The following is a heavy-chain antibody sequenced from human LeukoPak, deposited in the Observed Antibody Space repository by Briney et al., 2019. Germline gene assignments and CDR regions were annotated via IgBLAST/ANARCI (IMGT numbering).Heavy chain of an antibody. D-gene: IGHD3-9*01. V-gene: IGHV4-34*01. J-gene: IGHJ5*02. CDR1: GGSFSGYY. Sequence: SETLSLTCAVYGGSFSGYYWSWIRQPPGKGLEWIGEINHSGSTNYNPSLKSRVTISVDTSKNQFSLKLSSVTAADTAVYYCARLTTWVTDPILRYFDWSAHNWFDPWGQGTLVTVSS. CDR3: ARLTTWVTDPILRYFDWSAHNWFDP. CDR2: INHSGST.